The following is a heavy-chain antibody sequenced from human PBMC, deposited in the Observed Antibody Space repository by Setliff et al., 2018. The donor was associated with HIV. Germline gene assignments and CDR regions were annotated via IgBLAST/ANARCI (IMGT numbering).Heavy chain of an antibody. J-gene: IGHJ4*02. CDR2: IYYSGSA. D-gene: IGHD3-3*01. CDR3: AGQVTGYHDFWSGYLGYFDY. V-gene: IGHV4-39*01. CDR1: GGSISSNIYF. Sequence: SETLSLTCTVSGGSISSNIYFWGWIRQPPGKGLEWIGSIYYSGSAYYNSSLRSRLTISVDTSKNQFSLKLKSVTAADTAVYYCAGQVTGYHDFWSGYLGYFDYWGQGLLVTVSS.